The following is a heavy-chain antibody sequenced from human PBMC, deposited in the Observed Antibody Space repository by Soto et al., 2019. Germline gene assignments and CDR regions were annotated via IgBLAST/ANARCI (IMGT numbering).Heavy chain of an antibody. J-gene: IGHJ4*02. CDR2: ISYDGSNK. D-gene: IGHD3-22*01. CDR3: AKGPLPIITTLWFDY. V-gene: IGHV3-30-3*01. CDR1: GFTFSSYA. Sequence: QVQLVESGGGVVQPGRSLRLSCAASGFTFSSYAMHWVRQAPGKGLEWVAVISYDGSNKYYADSVKGRFTISRDNSKNTLYLQMNSLRAEDTAVYYCAKGPLPIITTLWFDYWGQGTLVTVSS.